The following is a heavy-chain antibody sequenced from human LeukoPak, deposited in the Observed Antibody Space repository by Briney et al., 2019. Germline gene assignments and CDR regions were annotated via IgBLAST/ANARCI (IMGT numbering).Heavy chain of an antibody. V-gene: IGHV3-30*18. D-gene: IGHD4-23*01. CDR2: ISYDGSNK. J-gene: IGHJ4*02. CDR1: GFTFSSYG. CDR3: ANNGGNSYFDY. Sequence: PGGSLRLSCAASGFTFSSYGMHWVRQAPGKGLEWVAVISYDGSNKYYADSVKGRFTISRDNSKNTLYLQMNSLRAEDTAVYYCANNGGNSYFDYRGQGTLVTVSS.